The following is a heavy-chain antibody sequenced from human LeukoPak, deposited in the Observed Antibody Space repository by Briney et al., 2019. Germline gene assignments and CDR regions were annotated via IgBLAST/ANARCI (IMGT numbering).Heavy chain of an antibody. V-gene: IGHV1-46*01. CDR1: GYTFTSYY. D-gene: IGHD3-22*01. CDR3: ARSYYYDSSGSYNWFDP. Sequence: GASVKVSCKASGYTFTSYYMHWVRQAPGQGLEWMGIINPSGGSTSYAQKFQGRVTMTRDTSTSTVYVELSSLRSEDTAVYYCARSYYYDSSGSYNWFDPWGQGTLVTVSS. CDR2: INPSGGST. J-gene: IGHJ5*02.